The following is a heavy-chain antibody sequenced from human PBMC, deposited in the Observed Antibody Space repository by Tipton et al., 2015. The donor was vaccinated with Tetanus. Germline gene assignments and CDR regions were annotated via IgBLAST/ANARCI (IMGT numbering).Heavy chain of an antibody. CDR1: GFIFSSYG. D-gene: IGHD2-15*01. J-gene: IGHJ4*02. V-gene: IGHV3-33*01. CDR2: SWYDGTDQ. Sequence: SLRLSCAASGFIFSSYGIHWVRQAPGKGLEWVAVSWYDGTDQYYADSAKGRFTLSRDNSKNTLYLQMNSLRAEDTALYYCAREADCSGGSCFSGDFDNWGQGTQVTVSS. CDR3: AREADCSGGSCFSGDFDN.